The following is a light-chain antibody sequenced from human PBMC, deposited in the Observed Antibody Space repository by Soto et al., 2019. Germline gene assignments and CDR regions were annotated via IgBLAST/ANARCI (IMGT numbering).Light chain of an antibody. V-gene: IGLV2-14*01. J-gene: IGLJ2*01. Sequence: QSALTQPASVSGSPGQSITNSCTGTSSDVGGYNYVSWYQQHPGKAPKLMIYDVSNRPSGVSNRFSGSKSGNTASLTISGLQAEDEADYYCSSYTSSSTLVVFGGGTTLTVL. CDR1: SSDVGGYNY. CDR2: DVS. CDR3: SSYTSSSTLVV.